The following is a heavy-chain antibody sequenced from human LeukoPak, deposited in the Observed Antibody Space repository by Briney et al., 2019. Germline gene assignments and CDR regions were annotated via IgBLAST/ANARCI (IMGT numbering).Heavy chain of an antibody. D-gene: IGHD3-10*01. Sequence: PGGSLRLSCAASGFTFSNYWMHWVRQAPGKGLVWVSRINSDGSSATYADSVKGRFTISRDNAKNTLYLQMNSLRTEDTAVYYCARDSDVWGSGSPGLYYYYYMDVWGKGTTVTISS. CDR3: ARDSDVWGSGSPGLYYYYYMDV. V-gene: IGHV3-74*01. J-gene: IGHJ6*03. CDR1: GFTFSNYW. CDR2: INSDGSSA.